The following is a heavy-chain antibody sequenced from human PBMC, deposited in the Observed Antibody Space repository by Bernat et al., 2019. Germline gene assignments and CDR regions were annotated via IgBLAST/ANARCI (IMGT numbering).Heavy chain of an antibody. Sequence: QVQLVESGGGVVQPGRSLRLSCAASGFTFSSYGMPWVRQAPGKGLEWVAVISYDGSNKYYADSVKGRFTISRDNSKNTLYLQMNSLRAEDTAVYYCAKECPRGYFDYWGQGTLVTVSS. V-gene: IGHV3-30*18. CDR1: GFTFSSYG. CDR3: AKECPRGYFDY. J-gene: IGHJ4*02. CDR2: ISYDGSNK.